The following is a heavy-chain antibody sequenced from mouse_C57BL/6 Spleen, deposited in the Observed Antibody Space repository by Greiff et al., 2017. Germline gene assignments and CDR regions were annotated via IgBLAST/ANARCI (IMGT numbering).Heavy chain of an antibody. CDR2: IYPGDGDT. Sequence: QVQLQQSGPELVKPGASVKISCKASGYAFSSSWMNWVKQRPGKGLEWIGRIYPGDGDTNYNGKFKGKATLTADKSSSTAYMQLSSLTSEDSAVYVCARDYGSSYGWYFDVWGTGTTVTVSS. J-gene: IGHJ1*03. CDR1: GYAFSSSW. CDR3: ARDYGSSYGWYFDV. V-gene: IGHV1-82*01. D-gene: IGHD1-1*01.